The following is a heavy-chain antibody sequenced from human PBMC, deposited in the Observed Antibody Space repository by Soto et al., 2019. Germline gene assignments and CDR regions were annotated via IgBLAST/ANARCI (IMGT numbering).Heavy chain of an antibody. D-gene: IGHD5-18*01. Sequence: QVQLQESGPGLVKPSQTLSLTCTVSGGSISSGGYYWSWIRQHPGKGLEWIGYIYYSGSTYYNPSLKSRVTISVDTSKARFSLKLSSVTAADTAVYYCARIMIGATAMAYYFDYWGQGTLVTVSS. CDR3: ARIMIGATAMAYYFDY. J-gene: IGHJ4*02. V-gene: IGHV4-31*03. CDR1: GGSISSGGYY. CDR2: IYYSGST.